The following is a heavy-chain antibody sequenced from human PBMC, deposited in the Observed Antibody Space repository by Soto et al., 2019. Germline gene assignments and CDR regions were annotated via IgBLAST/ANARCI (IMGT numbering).Heavy chain of an antibody. V-gene: IGHV1-69*13. J-gene: IGHJ5*02. Sequence: SVKVSCKASGVTFSSYAISWVRQAPGQGLEWMGGIIPIFGAANYAQKFQGRVTITADESTSTAYMELSSLRSEDTAVYYCARDGDYYDSSGDSYWFDPWGQGTLVTVSS. CDR1: GVTFSSYA. CDR2: IIPIFGAA. CDR3: ARDGDYYDSSGDSYWFDP. D-gene: IGHD3-22*01.